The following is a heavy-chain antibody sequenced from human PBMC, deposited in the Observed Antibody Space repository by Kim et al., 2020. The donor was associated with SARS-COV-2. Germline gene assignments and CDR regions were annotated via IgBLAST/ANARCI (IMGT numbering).Heavy chain of an antibody. CDR3: ARELRKRYYDIPFDP. D-gene: IGHD3-9*01. CDR2: IYYSGST. Sequence: SETLSLTCTVSGGSISSSSYYWGWIRQPPGKGLEWIGSIYYSGSTYYNPSLKSRVTISVDTSKNQFSLKLSSVTAADTAVYYCARELRKRYYDIPFDPWGQGTLVTVSS. CDR1: GGSISSSSYY. J-gene: IGHJ5*02. V-gene: IGHV4-39*07.